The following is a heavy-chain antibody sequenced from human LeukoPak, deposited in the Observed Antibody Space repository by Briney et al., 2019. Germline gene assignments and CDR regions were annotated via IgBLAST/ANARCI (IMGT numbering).Heavy chain of an antibody. Sequence: GGFLRLSCAASGFTFSSYWMHWVRQAPGKGLEWVSGISWNSGSIGYADSVKGRFTISRDNAKNSLYLQMNSLRAEDTALYYCAKDRGSSSGWFDYWGQGTLVTVSS. CDR1: GFTFSSYW. J-gene: IGHJ4*02. D-gene: IGHD6-19*01. CDR3: AKDRGSSSGWFDY. V-gene: IGHV3-9*01. CDR2: ISWNSGSI.